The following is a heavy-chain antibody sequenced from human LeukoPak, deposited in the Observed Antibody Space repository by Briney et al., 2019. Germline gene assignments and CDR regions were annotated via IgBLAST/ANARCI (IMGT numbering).Heavy chain of an antibody. CDR2: IIPILGIA. CDR3: ARVSSWQWLVDY. CDR1: GGTFSSYA. V-gene: IGHV1-69*04. Sequence: SVKVSCKASGGTFSSYAISWVRQALGQGLEWMGRIIPILGIANYAQKFQGRVTITADKSTSTAYMELSSLRSEDTAVYYCARVSSWQWLVDYWGQGTLVTVSS. D-gene: IGHD6-19*01. J-gene: IGHJ4*02.